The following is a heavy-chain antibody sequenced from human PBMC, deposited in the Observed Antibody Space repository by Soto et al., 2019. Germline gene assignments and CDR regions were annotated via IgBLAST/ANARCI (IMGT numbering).Heavy chain of an antibody. D-gene: IGHD3-10*01. CDR3: ARQLYFGELSLGY. CDR1: GSTFSAYN. CDR2: ISSSGSYI. V-gene: IGHV3-21*01. Sequence: GGSLRLSCAASGSTFSAYNIDWVRQAPGKGLEWVSSISSSGSYIHYADSVKGRFTISRDNANNSLYLQMNSLRAEDTAVYFCARQLYFGELSLGYWGQGTLVTVSS. J-gene: IGHJ4*02.